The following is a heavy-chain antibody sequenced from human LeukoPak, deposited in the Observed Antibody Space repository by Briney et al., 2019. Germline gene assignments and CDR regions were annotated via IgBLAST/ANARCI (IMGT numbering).Heavy chain of an antibody. CDR2: IHYGGTT. J-gene: IGHJ6*02. V-gene: IGHV4-39*01. CDR3: ARPYSTSWPGGMDV. CDR1: GSSVSSTSHY. Sequence: SETLSLTCTVSGSSVSSTSHYWAWIRQPPGKGLEWIGSIHYGGTTYYNPSLKSRVTMSVDTSKNQFYLKVSSVTAADTAVYYCARPYSTSWPGGMDVWGQGTTVTVSS. D-gene: IGHD2-2*01.